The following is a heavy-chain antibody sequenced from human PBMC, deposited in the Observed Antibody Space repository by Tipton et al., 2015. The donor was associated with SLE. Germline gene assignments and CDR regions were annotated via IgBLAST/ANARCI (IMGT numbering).Heavy chain of an antibody. V-gene: IGHV4-59*12. CDR2: IYYSGTT. CDR3: ARRVTTIDDDAFDI. CDR1: GGSISNYY. Sequence: LRLSCTVSGGSISNYYWSWIRQSPGKGLEWIGYIYYSGTTYYSPSLKSRIIISIDTSKNQFSLNLRSVTAADTAVYYCARRVTTIDDDAFDIWGHGTMVTVSS. D-gene: IGHD5-12*01. J-gene: IGHJ3*02.